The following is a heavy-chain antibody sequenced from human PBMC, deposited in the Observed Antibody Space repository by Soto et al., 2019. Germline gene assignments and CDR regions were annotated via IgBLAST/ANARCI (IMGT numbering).Heavy chain of an antibody. V-gene: IGHV4-30-2*01. J-gene: IGHJ4*02. CDR1: GDSISSGGYS. D-gene: IGHD3-22*01. Sequence: SETLSLTCDVSGDSISSGGYSWSWIRQPPGKGLEWIGNIYQSGTTDYNPSLKSRVTISVDRSKNQFSLKLSSVTAADTAVYYCARDNRSGYYFDYWGQGTLVTVSS. CDR2: IYQSGTT. CDR3: ARDNRSGYYFDY.